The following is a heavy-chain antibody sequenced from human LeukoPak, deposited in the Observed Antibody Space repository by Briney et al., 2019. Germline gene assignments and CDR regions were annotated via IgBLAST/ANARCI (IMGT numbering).Heavy chain of an antibody. V-gene: IGHV4-59*01. J-gene: IGHJ4*02. CDR3: AREWELVYFDY. CDR2: IYYSGST. CDR1: GGSISSYY. Sequence: SETLSLTCTVSGGSISSYYWSWIRQPPGKGLEWIGYIYYSGSTNYNPSLKSRVTISVDTSKNQVSLKLSSVTAADTAVYYCAREWELVYFDYWGQGTLVTVSS. D-gene: IGHD1-26*01.